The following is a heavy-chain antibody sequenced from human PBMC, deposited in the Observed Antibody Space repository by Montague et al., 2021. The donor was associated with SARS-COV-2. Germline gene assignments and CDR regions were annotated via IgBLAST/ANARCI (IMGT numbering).Heavy chain of an antibody. D-gene: IGHD5-18*01. CDR2: ISYDGSNK. J-gene: IGHJ4*02. Sequence: SLRLSCAASGFTFSSYAMHWVRQAPGKGLEWVAVISYDGSNKYYADSVKGRFTISRDNSKNTLYLQMNSLRAEDTAVYYCANVLDSYGFYFDYWGRGTPVSVSS. CDR3: ANVLDSYGFYFDY. V-gene: IGHV3-30*18. CDR1: GFTFSSYA.